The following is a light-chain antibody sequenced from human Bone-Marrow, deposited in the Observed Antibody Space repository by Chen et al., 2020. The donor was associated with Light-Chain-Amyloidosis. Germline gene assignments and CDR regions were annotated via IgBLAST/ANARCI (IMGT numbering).Light chain of an antibody. J-gene: IGLJ3*02. V-gene: IGLV3-21*02. Sequence: SYVLTQPSSVSVAPGQTATIACGGNNIGSTSVHWYQQTPGQAPLLVVYDDSDRPSGIPERLSGSNSGHTATLSIRRVEAGDEADHYCQVWDRGSDRPVFGGGTKLTVL. CDR3: QVWDRGSDRPV. CDR1: NIGSTS. CDR2: DDS.